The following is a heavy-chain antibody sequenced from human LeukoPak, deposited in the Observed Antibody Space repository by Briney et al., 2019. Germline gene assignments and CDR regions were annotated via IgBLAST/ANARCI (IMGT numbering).Heavy chain of an antibody. Sequence: ASVKVSCKASGYTFTGYYMHWVRQAPGQGLEWMGWINPNSGGTNYAQKFQGRVTMTRDTSISTAYMELSRLRSDDTAVYYCARDRLGYRLHYFDYWGQGTLVTVSS. D-gene: IGHD5-12*01. J-gene: IGHJ4*02. CDR3: ARDRLGYRLHYFDY. V-gene: IGHV1-2*02. CDR2: INPNSGGT. CDR1: GYTFTGYY.